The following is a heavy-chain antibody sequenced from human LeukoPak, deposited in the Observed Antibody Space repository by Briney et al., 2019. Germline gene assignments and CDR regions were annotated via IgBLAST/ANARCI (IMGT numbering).Heavy chain of an antibody. CDR3: ATYFYGDYASYYFDF. D-gene: IGHD4-17*01. CDR2: IYHSGTT. CDR1: GGSIGSSNW. J-gene: IGHJ4*02. Sequence: SGTLSLTCAVSGGSIGSSNWWSWARQPPGKGLEWIGEIYHSGTTNYNPSLKSRVTMSVDESKNQFSLKLSSVTAADTAIYYCATYFYGDYASYYFDFWGQGTLVTVSS. V-gene: IGHV4-4*02.